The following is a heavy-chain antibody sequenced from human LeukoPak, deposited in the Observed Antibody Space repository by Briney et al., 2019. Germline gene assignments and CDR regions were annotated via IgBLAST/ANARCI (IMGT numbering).Heavy chain of an antibody. CDR1: GFTFGDYS. CDR3: AKDILGGKYGVPDY. CDR2: ISGDGGST. Sequence: GGSLRLSCAASGFTFGDYSMNWVRQAPGKGLEWVSLISGDGGSTYYADSVKGRFTISRDNSKNSLYLQMNSLRTEDTALYYCAKDILGGKYGVPDYWGQGTLVTVSS. J-gene: IGHJ4*02. V-gene: IGHV3-43*02. D-gene: IGHD3-16*01.